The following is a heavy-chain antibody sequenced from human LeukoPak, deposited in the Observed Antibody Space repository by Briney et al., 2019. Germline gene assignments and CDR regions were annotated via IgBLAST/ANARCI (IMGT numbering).Heavy chain of an antibody. J-gene: IGHJ4*02. Sequence: PGGSLRLSCAASGFTFSTYWMHWVRQAPGKGLVWVSRINGDSSTTAYADSVKGQFTISRDNAKNTADLQTNSLRAEDTAVYYCVRLKGGYWGQGTMVTVSS. CDR3: VRLKGGY. CDR2: INGDSSTT. V-gene: IGHV3-74*01. CDR1: GFTFSTYW. D-gene: IGHD1-26*01.